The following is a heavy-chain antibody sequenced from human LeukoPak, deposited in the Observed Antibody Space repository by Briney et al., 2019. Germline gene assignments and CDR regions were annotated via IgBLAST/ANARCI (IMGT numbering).Heavy chain of an antibody. Sequence: ASVKVSCKASGYTFTGYYMHWVRQAPGQGLEWMGWINPNSGGTNYAQKFQGGVTMTRDTSISTAYMELSRLRSDDTAVYYCARDRRAAAGTPYFDYWGQGTLVTVSS. CDR3: ARDRRAAAGTPYFDY. J-gene: IGHJ4*02. CDR1: GYTFTGYY. V-gene: IGHV1-2*02. CDR2: INPNSGGT. D-gene: IGHD6-13*01.